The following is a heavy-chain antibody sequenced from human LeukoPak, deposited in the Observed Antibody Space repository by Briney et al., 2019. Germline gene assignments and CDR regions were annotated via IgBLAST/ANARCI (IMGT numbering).Heavy chain of an antibody. CDR1: GGFFSGYY. Sequence: PSETLSLTCAVYGGFFSGYYWSWIRQPPGKGLEWIGEINHSGSTNYNPSLKSRVTISVDTSKNQFSLKLSSVTAADTAVYYCARARGYYGSGSYYSPLDYWGQGTLVTVSS. V-gene: IGHV4-34*01. J-gene: IGHJ4*02. CDR2: INHSGST. D-gene: IGHD3-10*01. CDR3: ARARGYYGSGSYYSPLDY.